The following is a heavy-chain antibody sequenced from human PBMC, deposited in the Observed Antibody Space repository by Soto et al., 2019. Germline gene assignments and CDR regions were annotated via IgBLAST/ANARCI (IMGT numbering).Heavy chain of an antibody. J-gene: IGHJ4*02. CDR2: IYYTGST. Sequence: ASETLPLTCTVSGGSVSSNIYYWSWIRQPPGRGLEWIGYIYYTGSTNYNPSLKSRATISVDTSKNQFSLKLSSVTAADTAVYYCARDSAYCGGDCYPRYYFDYWGQGTLVTVSS. CDR3: ARDSAYCGGDCYPRYYFDY. CDR1: GGSVSSNIYY. D-gene: IGHD2-21*02. V-gene: IGHV4-61*01.